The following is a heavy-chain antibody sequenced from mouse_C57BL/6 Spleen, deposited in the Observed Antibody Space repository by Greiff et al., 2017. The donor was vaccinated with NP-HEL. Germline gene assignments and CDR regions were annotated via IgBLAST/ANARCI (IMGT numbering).Heavy chain of an antibody. V-gene: IGHV1-64*01. J-gene: IGHJ3*01. Sequence: QVQLLQPGAELVKPGASVKLSCKASGYTFTSYWMHWVKQRPGQGLEWIGMIHPNSGSTNYNEKFKSKATLTVDKSSSTAYMQLSSLTSEDSAVYYCARRETAWFAYWGQGTLVTVSA. CDR1: GYTFTSYW. CDR3: ARRETAWFAY. CDR2: IHPNSGST.